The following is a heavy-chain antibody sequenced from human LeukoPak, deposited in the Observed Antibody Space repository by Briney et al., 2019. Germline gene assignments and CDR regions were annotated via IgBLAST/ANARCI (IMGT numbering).Heavy chain of an antibody. V-gene: IGHV3-53*01. CDR2: TYSGGTT. CDR1: GFTVSSNY. J-gene: IGHJ4*02. CDR3: ATKRGYNYGLDY. Sequence: PGGSLRLSCAASGFTVSSNYMSWVRQSPGKGLEWVSLTYSGGTTNYADPVKGRFTISRDNSKNTLYLQMNSLRVEDTAVYYCATKRGYNYGLDYWGQGTLVTVSS. D-gene: IGHD5-18*01.